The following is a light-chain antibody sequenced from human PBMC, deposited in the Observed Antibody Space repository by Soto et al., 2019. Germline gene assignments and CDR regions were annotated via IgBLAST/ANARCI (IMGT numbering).Light chain of an antibody. Sequence: VQMTQSPSSLSASVGDRVTITCRASQSISSYLNWYQQKPGKAPKLLIYAASSLQSGVPSRFSGSGSGPDFTLTISSLQPEEIATYYCQQSYSTPWRFGQGTKVEIK. CDR1: QSISSY. J-gene: IGKJ1*01. CDR3: QQSYSTPWR. CDR2: AAS. V-gene: IGKV1-39*01.